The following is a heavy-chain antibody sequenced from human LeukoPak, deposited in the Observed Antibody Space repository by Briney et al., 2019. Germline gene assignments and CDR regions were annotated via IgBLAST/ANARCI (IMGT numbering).Heavy chain of an antibody. CDR2: INPSGGST. CDR3: AIGAWGYDILTGYYAILDY. Sequence: ASVKVSGKASGDTFTSYYMHWVRQAPGQGLEWMGIINPSGGSTSYAQKFQGRVTMTRDTSTSTVYMGLSSLRSEDTAVYYCAIGAWGYDILTGYYAILDYWGQGTLVIVSS. D-gene: IGHD3-9*01. CDR1: GDTFTSYY. J-gene: IGHJ4*02. V-gene: IGHV1-46*03.